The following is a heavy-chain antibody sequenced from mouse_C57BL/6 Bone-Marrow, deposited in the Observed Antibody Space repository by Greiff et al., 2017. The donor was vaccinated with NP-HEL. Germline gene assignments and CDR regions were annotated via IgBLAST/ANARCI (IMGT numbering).Heavy chain of an antibody. CDR3: AREETGPAWFAY. CDR1: GYSITSGYY. J-gene: IGHJ3*01. D-gene: IGHD4-1*01. CDR2: ISYDGSN. V-gene: IGHV3-6*01. Sequence: DVQLQESGPGLVKPSQSLSLTCSVTGYSITSGYYWNWIRQFPGNKLEWMGYISYDGSNNYNPSLKNRISITRDTSKNQFFLKLNSVTTEDTATYYCAREETGPAWFAYWGQGTLVTVSA.